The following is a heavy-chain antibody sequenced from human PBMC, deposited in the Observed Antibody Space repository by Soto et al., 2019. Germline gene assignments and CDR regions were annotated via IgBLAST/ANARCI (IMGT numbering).Heavy chain of an antibody. CDR3: ARDPYSGSYEWVY. J-gene: IGHJ4*02. D-gene: IGHD1-26*01. V-gene: IGHV1-3*01. CDR1: GYTFTSYA. CDR2: INAGNGNT. Sequence: SVKVSCKASGYTFTSYAMHWGRQAPGQRLEWMGWINAGNGNTKYSQKFQGRVTITRDTSASTAYMELSSLRSEDTAVYYCARDPYSGSYEWVYWGQGTLVTVSS.